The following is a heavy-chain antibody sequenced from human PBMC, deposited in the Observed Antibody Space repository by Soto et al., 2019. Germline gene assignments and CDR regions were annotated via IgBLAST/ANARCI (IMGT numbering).Heavy chain of an antibody. CDR1: GGSISSSSYY. CDR3: ARRTGIDGSRGVNSCDP. V-gene: IGHV4-39*01. J-gene: IGHJ5*02. D-gene: IGHD1-26*01. Sequence: QLQLQESGPGLLKPSETLSLTCTVSGGSISSSSYYWGWIRQPPGKGLEGIGSIYYRWSTYYHPALKGRITLSVDTAKNQVSLKLSSVTAADTAVYYCARRTGIDGSRGVNSCDPRGQGTLVTVSS. CDR2: IYYRWST.